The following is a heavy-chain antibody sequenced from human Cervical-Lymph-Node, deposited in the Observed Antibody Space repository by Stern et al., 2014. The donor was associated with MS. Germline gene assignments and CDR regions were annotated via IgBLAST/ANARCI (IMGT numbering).Heavy chain of an antibody. CDR3: ARDDGTY. CDR1: GLSVSDTY. Sequence: EVQLVESGGGLIQPGGSLRLSCVVSGLSVSDTYMSWVRQAPGKGLEWVSVIFGGDNTYYADSVRGRFTLSRDSSMNTLYLQMNGLGVEDTAVYYCARDDGTYWGQGTLVTVSS. CDR2: IFGGDNT. V-gene: IGHV3-53*01. J-gene: IGHJ4*02.